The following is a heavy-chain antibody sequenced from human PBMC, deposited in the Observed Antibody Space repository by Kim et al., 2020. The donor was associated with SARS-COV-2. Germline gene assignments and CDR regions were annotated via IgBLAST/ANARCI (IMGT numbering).Heavy chain of an antibody. CDR3: AKPLSGSQRQNPLGIGGD. V-gene: IGHV3-30*18. D-gene: IGHD1-26*01. J-gene: IGHJ4*02. CDR1: GFTFSSYG. Sequence: GGSLRLSCAASGFTFSSYGMHWVRQAPGKGLEWVAVISYDGSNKYYADSVKGRFTISRDNSKNTLYLQMNSLRAEDTAVYYCAKPLSGSQRQNPLGIGGDWGQGTLVTVSS. CDR2: ISYDGSNK.